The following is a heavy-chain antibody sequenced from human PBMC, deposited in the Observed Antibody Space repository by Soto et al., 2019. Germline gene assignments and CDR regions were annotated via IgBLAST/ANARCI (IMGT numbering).Heavy chain of an antibody. CDR2: INHSGST. Sequence: QVQLQQWGAGLLKPSETLSLTCAVYGGSFSGYYWSWIRQPPGKGLEWIGEINHSGSTNYNPSLKRRVTISVDTSKNQFSLKLSSVTAADTAVYYCARGASTHFGFGELLLYYFDYWGQGTLVTVSS. CDR3: ARGASTHFGFGELLLYYFDY. CDR1: GGSFSGYY. J-gene: IGHJ4*02. V-gene: IGHV4-34*01. D-gene: IGHD3-10*01.